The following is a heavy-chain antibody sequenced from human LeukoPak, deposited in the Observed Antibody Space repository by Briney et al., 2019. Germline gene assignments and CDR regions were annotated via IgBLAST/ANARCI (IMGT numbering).Heavy chain of an antibody. D-gene: IGHD2-15*01. Sequence: PGGSLRLSCAASGFTFSSYWMHWVRQAPGKGLVWVSRINSDGSSTSYADSVKGRFTISRDNAKNTLYLQMNRLRAEDTAVYYCAKSPHPHCSGGSCYLDYWGQGTLVTVSS. CDR1: GFTFSSYW. CDR2: INSDGSST. J-gene: IGHJ4*02. CDR3: AKSPHPHCSGGSCYLDY. V-gene: IGHV3-74*01.